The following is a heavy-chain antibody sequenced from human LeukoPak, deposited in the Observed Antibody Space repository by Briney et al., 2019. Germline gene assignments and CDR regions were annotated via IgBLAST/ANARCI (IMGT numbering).Heavy chain of an antibody. J-gene: IGHJ4*02. CDR1: GYSISSGYY. D-gene: IGHD2-8*01. V-gene: IGHV4-38-2*01. CDR3: SGGYCTNGVCYTGDY. CDR2: IYHSGST. Sequence: SEALSLTCAVSGYSISSGYYWGWIRQPPGKGLEWIGSIYHSGSTYYNPSLKSRVTISVDTSKNQFSLQLSSVTAADTAVYYCSGGYCTNGVCYTGDYWGQGTLVTVSS.